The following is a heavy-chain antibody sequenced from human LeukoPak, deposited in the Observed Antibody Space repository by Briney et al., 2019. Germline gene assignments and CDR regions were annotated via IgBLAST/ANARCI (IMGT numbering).Heavy chain of an antibody. D-gene: IGHD2-21*02. Sequence: PGGSLRLSCAASGFTISGHWMSWVRQAPGKGLEWLANIKQDGSVKNYVDSVKGRFTTSRDNAENSLYLQMHSLRAEDTAVYYCARLSSRDPLHYWGQGTLVTVSS. CDR2: IKQDGSVK. CDR1: GFTISGHW. CDR3: ARLSSRDPLHY. J-gene: IGHJ4*02. V-gene: IGHV3-7*03.